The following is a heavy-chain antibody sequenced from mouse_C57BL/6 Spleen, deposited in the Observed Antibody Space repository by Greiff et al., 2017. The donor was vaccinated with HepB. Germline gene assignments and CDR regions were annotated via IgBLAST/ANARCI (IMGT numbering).Heavy chain of an antibody. CDR2: IWTGGGT. CDR1: GFSLTSYA. V-gene: IGHV2-9-1*01. J-gene: IGHJ1*03. D-gene: IGHD1-1*01. CDR3: ARGYGSSPHWYFDV. Sequence: VQLVESGPGLVAPSQSLSITCTVSGFSLTSYAISWVRQPPGKGLEWLGVIWTGGGTNYNSALKSRLSISKDNSKSQVFLKMNSLQTDDTARYYCARGYGSSPHWYFDVWGTGTTVTVSS.